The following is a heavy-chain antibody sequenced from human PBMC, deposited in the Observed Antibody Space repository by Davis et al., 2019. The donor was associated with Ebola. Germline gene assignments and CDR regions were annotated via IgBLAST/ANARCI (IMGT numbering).Heavy chain of an antibody. D-gene: IGHD2-2*01. V-gene: IGHV4-39*02. Sequence: MPSETLSLTCTVSGGSISSNNYYWGWIRQPPGKGLEWIGNIFYSGSTYYNPSLKSRVTISGDTSKNQCSLKLSSVTAADTAVYYCARDKREAAAIVYYYYGMDVWGQGTTVTVSS. CDR2: IFYSGST. J-gene: IGHJ6*02. CDR1: GGSISSNNYY. CDR3: ARDKREAAAIVYYYYGMDV.